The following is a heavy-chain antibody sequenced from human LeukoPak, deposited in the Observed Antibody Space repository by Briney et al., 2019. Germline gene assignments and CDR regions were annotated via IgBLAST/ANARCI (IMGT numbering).Heavy chain of an antibody. V-gene: IGHV3-21*01. CDR3: ARDRDHLDTDIYFQH. D-gene: IGHD5-18*01. CDR2: ISSSSSYI. CDR1: GFTFSSYS. J-gene: IGHJ1*01. Sequence: GGSLRLSCAASGFTFSSYSMNWVRQAPGKGLEWVSSISSSSSYIYYADSVKGRFTISRDNAKNSLYLQMNSLRAEDTAVYYCARDRDHLDTDIYFQHWGQGTLVTVSS.